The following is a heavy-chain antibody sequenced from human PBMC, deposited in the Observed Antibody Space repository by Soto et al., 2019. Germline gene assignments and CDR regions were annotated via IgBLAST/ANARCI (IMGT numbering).Heavy chain of an antibody. Sequence: QVQLVQSGAEVKKPGASVKVSCMASGYTFTGYYMHWVRQAPGQGLEWMGWINPNSGDTIFAQKFQGWVTMTRDTSINTAYMEMSRLRSDDTAVYYCARAEGYYYGSGHLAYWGQGTLVTVSS. CDR2: INPNSGDT. V-gene: IGHV1-2*04. J-gene: IGHJ4*02. CDR1: GYTFTGYY. D-gene: IGHD3-10*01. CDR3: ARAEGYYYGSGHLAY.